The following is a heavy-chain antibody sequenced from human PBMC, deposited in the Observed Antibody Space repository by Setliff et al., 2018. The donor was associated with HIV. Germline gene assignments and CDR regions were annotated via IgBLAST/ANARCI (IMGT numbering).Heavy chain of an antibody. D-gene: IGHD1-26*01. J-gene: IGHJ3*02. Sequence: ASVKVSCKASGGTFSSYAISWVRQAPGQGLEWIGGIIPIFGTANYAQKFQGRDTITTDESTGTTYMELSSLRSEDTAVYYCAREVGTYSGSYAVADGFDIWGQGTMVTVSS. V-gene: IGHV1-69*05. CDR2: IIPIFGTA. CDR3: AREVGTYSGSYAVADGFDI. CDR1: GGTFSSYA.